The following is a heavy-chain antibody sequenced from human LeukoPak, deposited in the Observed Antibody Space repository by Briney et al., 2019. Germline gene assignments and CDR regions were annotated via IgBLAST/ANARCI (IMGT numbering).Heavy chain of an antibody. CDR3: ARDLRYSSSGTPNY. V-gene: IGHV3-11*04. J-gene: IGHJ4*02. D-gene: IGHD6-6*01. CDR2: ISSSGSTI. Sequence: GGSLRLSCAASGFTFSDYYMSWIRQAPGKGLEWVSYISSSGSTIYYADSVKGRFTISRDNAKSSLYLQMNSLRAEDTAVYYCARDLRYSSSGTPNYWGQGTLVTVSS. CDR1: GFTFSDYY.